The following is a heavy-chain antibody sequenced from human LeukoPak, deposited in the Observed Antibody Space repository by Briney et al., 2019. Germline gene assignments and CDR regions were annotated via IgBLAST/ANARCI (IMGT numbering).Heavy chain of an antibody. CDR1: GFTFSSYG. Sequence: PGGSLRLSCAASGFTFSSYGMHWVRQAPGKGLEWVAVIWYDGSNKYYADSVKGRFTISRDNSKNTLFLQMNSLRAEDTAVYYCARAPAIYASGSYFNVWGQGTLVTVSS. CDR3: ARAPAIYASGSYFNV. V-gene: IGHV3-33*01. J-gene: IGHJ4*02. CDR2: IWYDGSNK. D-gene: IGHD3-10*01.